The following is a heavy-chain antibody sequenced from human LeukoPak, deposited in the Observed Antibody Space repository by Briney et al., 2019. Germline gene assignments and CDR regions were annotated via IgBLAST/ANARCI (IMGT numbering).Heavy chain of an antibody. D-gene: IGHD3-22*01. Sequence: PSETLSLTCTVSGGSISSSSYYWGWIRQPPGKGLEWIGSVYYSGSTYYNPSLKSRVTISVDTSKNQFSLKLSSVTAADTAVYYCARVTYYYDSSGDFDYWGQGTLVTVSS. CDR3: ARVTYYYDSSGDFDY. CDR1: GGSISSSSYY. CDR2: VYYSGST. J-gene: IGHJ4*02. V-gene: IGHV4-39*07.